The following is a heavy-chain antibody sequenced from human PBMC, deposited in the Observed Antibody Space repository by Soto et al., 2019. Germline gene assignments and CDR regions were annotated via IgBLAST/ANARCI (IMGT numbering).Heavy chain of an antibody. CDR1: GFTFSSYA. CDR2: ISGSGGST. V-gene: IGHV3-23*01. CDR3: AKGYSNYFLFSLFDY. Sequence: GGSLRLSCAASGFTFSSYAMSWVRQAPGKGLEWVSAISGSGGSTYYADSVKGRFTISRDNSKNTLYLQMNSLRAEDTAVYYCAKGYSNYFLFSLFDYWGQGTLVTVSS. J-gene: IGHJ4*02. D-gene: IGHD4-4*01.